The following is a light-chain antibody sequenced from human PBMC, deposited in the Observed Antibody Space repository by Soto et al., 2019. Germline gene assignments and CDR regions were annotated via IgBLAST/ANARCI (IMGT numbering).Light chain of an antibody. Sequence: QFVLTQPASVSGSPGQSITISCTGTSSDVGGYDYVSWYQQHPGKAPKLMIYEVSNRPSGVSNRFSGSKSGTTASLTISGLQAEDEADYYCISFTSSSTLAVFGAGTKVTVL. J-gene: IGLJ1*01. CDR3: ISFTSSSTLAV. CDR1: SSDVGGYDY. V-gene: IGLV2-14*01. CDR2: EVS.